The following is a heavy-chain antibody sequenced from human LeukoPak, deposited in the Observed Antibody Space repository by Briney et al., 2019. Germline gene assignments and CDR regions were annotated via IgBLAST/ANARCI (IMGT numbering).Heavy chain of an antibody. D-gene: IGHD5-24*01. J-gene: IGHJ5*02. CDR2: IYHSGST. Sequence: PSETLSLTCTDSGYSISSGYYWGWIRQPPGKGLEWLGSIYHSGSTYYNPSLKSRVTISVDTSKNQFSLKLSSVTAADTAVYYCARGDRKMATISSWFDPWGQGTLVTVSS. CDR3: ARGDRKMATISSWFDP. V-gene: IGHV4-38-2*02. CDR1: GYSISSGYY.